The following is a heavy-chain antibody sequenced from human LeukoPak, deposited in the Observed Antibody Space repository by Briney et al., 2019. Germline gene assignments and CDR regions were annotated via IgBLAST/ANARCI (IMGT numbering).Heavy chain of an antibody. J-gene: IGHJ4*02. CDR1: GFTFSSYW. CDR3: ARTYYDFWSGYFDLFDY. D-gene: IGHD3-3*01. V-gene: IGHV3-7*01. Sequence: GGSLRLSCAASGFTFSSYWMSWVRQAPGKGLEWVANIKQDGSEKYYVDSVKGRFTISRDNAKNSLYLQMNSLRAEDTAVYYCARTYYDFWSGYFDLFDYWGQGTPVTVSS. CDR2: IKQDGSEK.